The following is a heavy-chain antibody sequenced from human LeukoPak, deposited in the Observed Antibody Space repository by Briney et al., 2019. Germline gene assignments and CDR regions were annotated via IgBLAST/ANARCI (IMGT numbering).Heavy chain of an antibody. V-gene: IGHV3-21*01. CDR2: VTSSSSYI. D-gene: IGHD1-26*01. J-gene: IGHJ4*02. Sequence: GGSLRLSCAASGFTFSSYSMNWVRQAPGKGLEWVSSVTSSSSYIYYADSVKGRFTISRDNAKNSLYLQMNSLRAEDTAVYYCAREGSSGSYRRYYFDYWGQGTLVTVSS. CDR3: AREGSSGSYRRYYFDY. CDR1: GFTFSSYS.